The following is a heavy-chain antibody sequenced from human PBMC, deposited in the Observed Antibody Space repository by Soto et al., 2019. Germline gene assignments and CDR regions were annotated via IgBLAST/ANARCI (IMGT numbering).Heavy chain of an antibody. CDR2: IYNSGST. J-gene: IGHJ5*02. CDR3: ARGLFAYRFDP. V-gene: IGHV4-30-2*01. D-gene: IGHD2-21*01. Sequence: TAETLSLTCAVSGGSISSGGYSWSWIRQPPGKGLEWIGYIYNSGSTYYNPSLKSRVTISVDRSKNQFSLKLSSVTAAYTSVDYCARGLFAYRFDPWGQRTLVTVSS. CDR1: GGSISSGGYS.